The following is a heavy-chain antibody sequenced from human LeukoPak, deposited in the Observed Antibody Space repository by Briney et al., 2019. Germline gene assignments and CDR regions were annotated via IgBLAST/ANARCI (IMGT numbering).Heavy chain of an antibody. D-gene: IGHD3-9*01. J-gene: IGHJ5*02. CDR3: ARDHSDILTGYSRFDP. CDR2: INPNSGGT. V-gene: IGHV1-2*02. Sequence: ASVKVSCKASGYTFTGYYMHWVRQAPGQGLEWMGWINPNSGGTNYAQKFQGRVTMTRDTSISTAYMELSSLRSEDTAVYYCARDHSDILTGYSRFDPWGQGTLVTVSS. CDR1: GYTFTGYY.